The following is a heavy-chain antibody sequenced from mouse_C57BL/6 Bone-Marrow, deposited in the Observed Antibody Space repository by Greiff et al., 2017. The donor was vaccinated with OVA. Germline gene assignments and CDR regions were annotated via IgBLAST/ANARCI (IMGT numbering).Heavy chain of an antibody. Sequence: VQLQQPGAELVMPGASVKLSCKASGYTFTSYWMHWVKQRPGQGLEWIGEIDPSDSYTNYNQKFKGKSTLTVDKYSSTAYMQLSSLTSEDSAVYYCARLWEAMDYWGQGTSVTVSS. J-gene: IGHJ4*01. V-gene: IGHV1-69*01. CDR3: ARLWEAMDY. CDR1: GYTFTSYW. D-gene: IGHD4-1*01. CDR2: IDPSDSYT.